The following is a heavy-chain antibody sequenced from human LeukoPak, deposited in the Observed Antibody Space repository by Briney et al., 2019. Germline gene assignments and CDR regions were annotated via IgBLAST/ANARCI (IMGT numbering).Heavy chain of an antibody. Sequence: SETLSLTCTVSGGSISSSSYYWGWIRQPPGKGREWIGSIYYSGTTYYNPSLKGRVTISVDTSKNQFSLKLSSVTAADTAVYYCARMTSGWHDYWGQGTLVTVSS. J-gene: IGHJ4*02. CDR1: GGSISSSSYY. CDR3: ARMTSGWHDY. V-gene: IGHV4-39*01. CDR2: IYYSGTT. D-gene: IGHD6-19*01.